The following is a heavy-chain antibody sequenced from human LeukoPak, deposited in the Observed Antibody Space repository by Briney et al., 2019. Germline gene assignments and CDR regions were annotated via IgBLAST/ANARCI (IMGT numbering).Heavy chain of an antibody. CDR2: IYTSGST. V-gene: IGHV4-4*07. CDR3: AREGYYDSSGYYYVCWFDP. CDR1: GGSISSYY. D-gene: IGHD3-22*01. J-gene: IGHJ5*02. Sequence: PSETLSLTCTVSGGSISSYYWSWIRQPAGKGLEWIGRIYTSGSTNYNPSLKSRVTMSVDTSKNQFSLKLSSVTAADTAVYYCAREGYYDSSGYYYVCWFDPWGQGTLVTVSS.